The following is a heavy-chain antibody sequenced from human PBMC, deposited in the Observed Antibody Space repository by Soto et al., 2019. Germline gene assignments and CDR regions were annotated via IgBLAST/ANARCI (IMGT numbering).Heavy chain of an antibody. V-gene: IGHV1-69*13. CDR1: GGTFSSYA. J-gene: IGHJ6*02. CDR2: IIPIFGTA. CDR3: ARVRAVAGTSYYYGMDV. D-gene: IGHD6-19*01. Sequence: SVKVSCKASGGTFSSYAISWVRQAPGQGLEWMGGIIPIFGTANYAQKFQGRVTITADESTSTAYMELSSLRSEDTAVYYCARVRAVAGTSYYYGMDVWGQGTTVTVSS.